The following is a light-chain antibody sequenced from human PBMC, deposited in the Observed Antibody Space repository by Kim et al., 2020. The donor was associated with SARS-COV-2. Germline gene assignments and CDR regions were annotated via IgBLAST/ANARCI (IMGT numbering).Light chain of an antibody. J-gene: IGLJ1*01. CDR2: DVS. CDR1: ISDVGAYKY. Sequence: QSALTQPASVSGSPGQSITISCAGTISDVGAYKYVSWYQQHPGKAPKLLIYDVSARPSGVSNRFSGSKSGNTASLTTSGLQAEDEADYYCTSYTSSSTYVFGTGTKVTVL. V-gene: IGLV2-14*03. CDR3: TSYTSSSTYV.